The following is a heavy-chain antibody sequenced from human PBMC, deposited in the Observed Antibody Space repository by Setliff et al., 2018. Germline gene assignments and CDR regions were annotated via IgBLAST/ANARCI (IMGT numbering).Heavy chain of an antibody. CDR2: IIPIFGTA. V-gene: IGHV1-69*13. CDR3: ARDGDNYYDSSGYYLNHAFDI. D-gene: IGHD3-22*01. J-gene: IGHJ3*02. Sequence: ASVKVSCKASGGTFSSYAISWVRQAPGQGLEWMGGIIPIFGTANYAQKFQGRVTITADESTSTAYMELSSLRSEDTAAYYCARDGDNYYDSSGYYLNHAFDIWGQGTMVTVSS. CDR1: GGTFSSYA.